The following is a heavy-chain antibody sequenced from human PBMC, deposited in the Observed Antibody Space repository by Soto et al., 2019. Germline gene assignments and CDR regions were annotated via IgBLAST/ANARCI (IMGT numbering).Heavy chain of an antibody. V-gene: IGHV4-39*01. CDR1: GGSMSSSSYY. Sequence: SETLSLTCTVSGGSMSSSSYYWGWIRQPPGKGLEWIGSIYYSGSTYYNPSLKSRVTVSVDTSKNQFSLKLSSVTAADTAVYYCRGYYDFWSGYSLYYYYMDVWGKGTTVTVSS. D-gene: IGHD3-3*01. J-gene: IGHJ6*03. CDR2: IYYSGST. CDR3: RGYYDFWSGYSLYYYYMDV.